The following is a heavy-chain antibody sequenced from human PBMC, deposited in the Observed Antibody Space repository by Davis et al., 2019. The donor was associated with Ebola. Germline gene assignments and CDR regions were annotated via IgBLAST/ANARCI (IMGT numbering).Heavy chain of an antibody. CDR2: MNPNSGNT. CDR3: AKAVAGYYYYGMDV. J-gene: IGHJ6*02. CDR1: GYTFPSYD. V-gene: IGHV1-8*01. Sequence: ASVKVSCKASGYTFPSYDINWVRQATGQGLEWMGWMNPNSGNTGYAQKFQGRVTMTRNTSISTAYMELSSLRSEDTAVYYCAKAVAGYYYYGMDVWGQGTTVTVSS. D-gene: IGHD6-19*01.